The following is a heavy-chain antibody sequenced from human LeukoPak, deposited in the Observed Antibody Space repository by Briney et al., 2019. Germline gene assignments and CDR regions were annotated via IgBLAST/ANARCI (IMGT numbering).Heavy chain of an antibody. V-gene: IGHV1-46*01. CDR1: GYTFTNYL. CDR3: ARELRATYYFDY. CDR2: INPSDGGT. J-gene: IGHJ4*02. D-gene: IGHD1-26*01. Sequence: GASVKVSCKASGYTFTNYLIHWVRQALGKGLEWMGIINPSDGGTNYAQKFQGRVTMTRDTSTSTVYMELSSLKSEDTAVYYCARELRATYYFDYWGQGTLVTVSS.